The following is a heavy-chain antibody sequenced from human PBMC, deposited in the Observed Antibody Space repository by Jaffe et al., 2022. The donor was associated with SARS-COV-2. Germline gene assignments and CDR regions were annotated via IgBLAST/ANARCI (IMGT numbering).Heavy chain of an antibody. CDR1: GGTFSSYA. CDR2: IIPIFGTA. J-gene: IGHJ6*02. CDR3: ARDLYYGGTSQYYYYYGMDV. V-gene: IGHV1-69*01. D-gene: IGHD4-17*01. Sequence: QVQLVQSGAEVKKPGSSVKVSCKASGGTFSSYAISWVRQAPGQGLEWMGGIIPIFGTANYAQKFQGRVTITADESTSTAYMELSSLRSEDTAVYYCARDLYYGGTSQYYYYYGMDVWGQGTTVTVSS.